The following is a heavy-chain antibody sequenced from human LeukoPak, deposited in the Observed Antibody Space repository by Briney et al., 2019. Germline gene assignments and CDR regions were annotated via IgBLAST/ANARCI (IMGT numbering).Heavy chain of an antibody. J-gene: IGHJ4*02. D-gene: IGHD6-13*01. V-gene: IGHV3-48*03. Sequence: AGGPLRHPRAASGFTLSSYEMNGVGQAPGKGREGVSYISSSGSTIYHAHSVKGRFTISRDNAKNSLYLQMNSLRAEDTAVYYCARAGPSSSWHQFDYWGQGTLVTVSS. CDR1: GFTLSSYE. CDR3: ARAGPSSSWHQFDY. CDR2: ISSSGSTI.